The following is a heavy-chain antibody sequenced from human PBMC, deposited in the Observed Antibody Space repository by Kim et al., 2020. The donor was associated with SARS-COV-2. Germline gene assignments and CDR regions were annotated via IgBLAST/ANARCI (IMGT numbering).Heavy chain of an antibody. V-gene: IGHV3-11*01. CDR2: ISTRGESI. CDR3: ARSGNGYNAFGI. Sequence: GGSLRLSCAASGLSFSDSYMNWVRQAPGKGLEWLSFISTRGESIFYADSVEGRFTISRDNAKNSLYLQMNYLRDEDTAVYYCARSGNGYNAFGIGGQGVLVPLSS. J-gene: IGHJ4*02. CDR1: GLSFSDSY. D-gene: IGHD5-12*01.